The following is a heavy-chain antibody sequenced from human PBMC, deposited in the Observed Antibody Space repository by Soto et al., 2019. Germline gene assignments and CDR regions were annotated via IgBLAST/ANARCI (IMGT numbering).Heavy chain of an antibody. D-gene: IGHD6-13*01. CDR2: IYYSGST. CDR3: AREGGAAADYDP. CDR1: GCSISSGDYY. V-gene: IGHV4-30-4*01. J-gene: IGHJ5*02. Sequence: SETLSLTCTFSGCSISSGDYYLSWIRQPPGKGLEWIGYIYYSGSTYYNPSLKSRVTISVDTSKNQFSLKLSSVTAADTAVYYCAREGGAAADYDPWGQGTLVTVSS.